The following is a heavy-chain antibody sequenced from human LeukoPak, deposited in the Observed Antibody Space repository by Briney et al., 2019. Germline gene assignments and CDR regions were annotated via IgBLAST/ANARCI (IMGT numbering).Heavy chain of an antibody. CDR2: INPNNDAT. Sequence: ASVKVSCKASGYTFTGYYLHWVRQAPGQGLEWMGWINPNNDATNYAQKFQGRVTMTRDTSISTAYMELSRLTSDDTAVYYCARVYYYGSGTYYEYSFDYWGQGTLVTVSS. D-gene: IGHD3-10*01. V-gene: IGHV1-2*02. CDR3: ARVYYYGSGTYYEYSFDY. CDR1: GYTFTGYY. J-gene: IGHJ4*02.